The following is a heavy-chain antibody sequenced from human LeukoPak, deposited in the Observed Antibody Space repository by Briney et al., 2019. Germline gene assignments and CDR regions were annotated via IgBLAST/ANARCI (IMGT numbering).Heavy chain of an antibody. V-gene: IGHV3-48*03. CDR1: GFTFSSYE. CDR3: ARDPNYDSSGYYRNFDY. J-gene: IGHJ4*02. D-gene: IGHD3-22*01. Sequence: GGSLRLSCAASGFTFSSYEMNWVRQAPGKGLEWVSYISSSGSTIYYADSVKGRFTISRDNAKNSLYLQMNSLRAEDTAVYYCARDPNYDSSGYYRNFDYWGQGTLVTVSS. CDR2: ISSSGSTI.